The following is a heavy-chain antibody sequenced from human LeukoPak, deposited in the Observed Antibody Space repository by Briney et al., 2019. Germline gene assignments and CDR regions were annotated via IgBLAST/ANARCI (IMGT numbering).Heavy chain of an antibody. CDR2: IYYSGNT. V-gene: IGHV4-61*01. Sequence: SETLSLTCTVSGGSVSSGSYYWSWIRQPPGKGLEWIGYIYYSGNTNYNPSLKSRVTISVDTSKNQFSLKLSSVTAADTAVYYCARHDYNWKTFDYWGQGTLVTVSS. J-gene: IGHJ4*02. D-gene: IGHD1-1*01. CDR3: ARHDYNWKTFDY. CDR1: GGSVSSGSYY.